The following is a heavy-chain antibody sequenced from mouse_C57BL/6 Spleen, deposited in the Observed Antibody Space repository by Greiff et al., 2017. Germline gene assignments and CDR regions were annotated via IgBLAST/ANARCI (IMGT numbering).Heavy chain of an antibody. CDR2: IDPSDSYT. J-gene: IGHJ4*01. Sequence: VQLQQPGAELVRPGTSVKLSCKASGYTFTSYWMHWVKQRPGQGLEWIGVIDPSDSYTNYNQKFKGKATLTVDTSSSTAYMQLSSLTSEDSAVYYCASYDYDGGAMDYWGQGTSVTVSS. V-gene: IGHV1-59*01. CDR3: ASYDYDGGAMDY. CDR1: GYTFTSYW. D-gene: IGHD2-4*01.